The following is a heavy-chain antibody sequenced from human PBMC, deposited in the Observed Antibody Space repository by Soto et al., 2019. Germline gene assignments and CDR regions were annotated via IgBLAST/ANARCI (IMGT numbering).Heavy chain of an antibody. CDR1: GYSFTSYW. V-gene: IGHV5-51*01. J-gene: IGHJ4*02. CDR2: IYPGDSDT. Sequence: GESLKISCKGSGYSFTSYWIGWVRQMPGKGLEWMGIIYPGDSDTRYSPSFQGQVTISADKSISTAYLQWSSLKASDTAMYYCASCYSSSWYHFDYWVPGTLVTVSS. D-gene: IGHD6-13*01. CDR3: ASCYSSSWYHFDY.